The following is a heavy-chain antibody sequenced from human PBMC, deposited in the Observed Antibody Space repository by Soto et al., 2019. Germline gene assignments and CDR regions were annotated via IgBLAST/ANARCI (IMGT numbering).Heavy chain of an antibody. Sequence: GESLKISCKGSGYSFTSYWIGWVRQMPGKGLGWMGIIYPGDSDTRYSPSFQGQVTISADKSISTAYLQWSSLKASDTAMYYCARHFWDSKEYYYYGMDVWGQGTTVTVSS. J-gene: IGHJ6*02. V-gene: IGHV5-51*01. D-gene: IGHD3-22*01. CDR2: IYPGDSDT. CDR3: ARHFWDSKEYYYYGMDV. CDR1: GYSFTSYW.